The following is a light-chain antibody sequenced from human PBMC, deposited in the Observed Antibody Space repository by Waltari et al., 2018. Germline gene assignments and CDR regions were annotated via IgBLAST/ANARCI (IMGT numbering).Light chain of an antibody. CDR1: LSDIGTYKY. Sequence: QSALTQPASVSGSPGQSITISCTGTLSDIGTYKYVPWYQQHPGKVPRLIIDEVSRRPPGISGRFSGSRSGKTASLTISGLQAEDEADYFCSSYTTSSTLAFGGGTKLTV. CDR2: EVS. J-gene: IGLJ2*01. V-gene: IGLV2-14*01. CDR3: SSYTTSSTLA.